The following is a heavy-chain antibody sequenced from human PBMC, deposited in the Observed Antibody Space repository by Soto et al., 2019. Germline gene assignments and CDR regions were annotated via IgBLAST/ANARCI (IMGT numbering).Heavy chain of an antibody. CDR3: ARGIIAAAGTTSHY. CDR2: ISSSSSYI. CDR1: VFTFSSYS. J-gene: IGHJ4*02. Sequence: GGSLRLSCAASVFTFSSYSMNWVRQAPGKGLEWVSSISSSSSYIYYADSVKGRFTISRDNAKNSLYLQMNSLRAEDTAVYYCARGIIAAAGTTSHYWGQGTLVTVSS. V-gene: IGHV3-21*01. D-gene: IGHD6-13*01.